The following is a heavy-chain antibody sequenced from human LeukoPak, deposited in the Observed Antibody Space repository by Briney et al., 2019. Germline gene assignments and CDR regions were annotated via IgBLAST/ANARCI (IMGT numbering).Heavy chain of an antibody. CDR1: GFTFSSYA. D-gene: IGHD3-3*02. J-gene: IGHJ4*02. Sequence: GGSLRLSCAAPGFTFSSYAMSWVRQAPGKGLEWVSAISGSGGSTYYADSVKGRFTISRDNSKNTLYLQMNSLRAEDTAVYYCAKVSGKRSASTQTDYFDYWGQGTLVTVSS. CDR2: ISGSGGST. CDR3: AKVSGKRSASTQTDYFDY. V-gene: IGHV3-23*01.